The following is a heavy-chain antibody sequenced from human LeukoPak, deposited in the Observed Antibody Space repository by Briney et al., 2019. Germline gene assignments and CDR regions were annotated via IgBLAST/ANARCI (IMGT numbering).Heavy chain of an antibody. J-gene: IGHJ4*02. CDR1: GFTVSSNY. V-gene: IGHV3-66*01. CDR2: IYNDNNT. Sequence: PGGSLRLSCAASGFTVSSNYMNWVRQAPGKGLEWVSVIYNDNNTYYADSVKGRFTISRDNSKNTLYLQMNSLRAEDTAVYYCARGYYSEDWGQGTLVTVSS. D-gene: IGHD3-10*01. CDR3: ARGYYSED.